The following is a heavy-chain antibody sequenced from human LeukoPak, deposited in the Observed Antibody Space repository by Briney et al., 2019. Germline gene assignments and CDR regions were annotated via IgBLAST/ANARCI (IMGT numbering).Heavy chain of an antibody. J-gene: IGHJ4*02. CDR1: GDSISSSSYY. V-gene: IGHV4-39*07. CDR2: INHSGST. CDR3: ARRPGRCSSTSCYSPTFDY. Sequence: SETLSLTCTVSGDSISSSSYYWDWIRQPPGKGLEWIGEINHSGSTNYNPSLKSRVTISVDTSKNQFSLKLSSVTAADTAVYYCARRPGRCSSTSCYSPTFDYWGQGTLVTVSS. D-gene: IGHD2-2*01.